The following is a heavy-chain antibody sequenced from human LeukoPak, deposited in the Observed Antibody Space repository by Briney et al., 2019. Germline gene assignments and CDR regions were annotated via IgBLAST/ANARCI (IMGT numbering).Heavy chain of an antibody. Sequence: SETLSLTCIVSGGSISRYYWSWIRQPPGKGLEWIGYFDNSGSSNYNPSLKNRLTISEDTSKNQFALKLRSVTAADTAVYYCARGKYSNGCYLDYWGQGILVTVSS. CDR1: GGSISRYY. J-gene: IGHJ4*02. CDR3: ARGKYSNGCYLDY. V-gene: IGHV4-59*12. CDR2: FDNSGSS. D-gene: IGHD4-11*01.